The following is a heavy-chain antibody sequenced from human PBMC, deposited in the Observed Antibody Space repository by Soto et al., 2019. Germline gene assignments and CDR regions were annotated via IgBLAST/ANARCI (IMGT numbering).Heavy chain of an antibody. J-gene: IGHJ4*02. CDR3: AREPLGEAVAGRPIFLSELDY. Sequence: GESLKISCKGSGGSLSDQWIGWVRHTPDKGLEWIGFVFLADSDARYSPAFRGHVTMSADRSSTYLQWSSLKASDTGIYYCAREPLGEAVAGRPIFLSELDYWGQGTLVTVSS. D-gene: IGHD6-6*01. CDR1: GGSLSDQW. CDR2: VFLADSDA. V-gene: IGHV5-51*01.